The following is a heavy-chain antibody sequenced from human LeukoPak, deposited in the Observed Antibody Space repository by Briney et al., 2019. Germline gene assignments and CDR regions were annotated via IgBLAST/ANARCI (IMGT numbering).Heavy chain of an antibody. V-gene: IGHV3-7*01. J-gene: IGHJ3*02. Sequence: GGSLRLSCAASGFTFSSNWMSWVRQAPGKGLEWVANIKEDGSEKYYVDSVKGRFTISRDNAKNSLYLQMNSLRAEDTAVYYCARAGGTYYGIAFDIWGQGTMVTVSS. CDR2: IKEDGSEK. CDR1: GFTFSSNW. D-gene: IGHD1-26*01. CDR3: ARAGGTYYGIAFDI.